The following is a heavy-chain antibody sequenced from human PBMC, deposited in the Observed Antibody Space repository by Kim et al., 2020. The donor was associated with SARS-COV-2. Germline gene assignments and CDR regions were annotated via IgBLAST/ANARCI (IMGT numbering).Heavy chain of an antibody. CDR1: GFTFSSYA. V-gene: IGHV3-30*04. Sequence: GGSLRLSCAASGFTFSSYAMHWVRQAPGKGLEWVAVISYDGSNKYYADSVRGRFTISRDNSKNTLYLQMNSLRAEDTAVYYCARVDIPYDFWSGYDYWGQGTLVTVSS. CDR2: ISYDGSNK. J-gene: IGHJ4*02. D-gene: IGHD3-3*01. CDR3: ARVDIPYDFWSGYDY.